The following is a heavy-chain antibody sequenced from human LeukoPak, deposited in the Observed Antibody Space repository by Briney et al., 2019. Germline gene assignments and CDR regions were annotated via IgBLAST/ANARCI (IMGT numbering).Heavy chain of an antibody. D-gene: IGHD3-22*01. V-gene: IGHV3-74*01. Sequence: GGSLRLSCAASGFTFSTYWMHWVRQAPGKGLVWVSRIKSDGSTNYADSVKGRFTISRDNAKNTLSLQMNGLRAEDTGVYYCARAPSEIGGYYPEYFRRWGQGTLVTVSS. CDR3: ARAPSEIGGYYPEYFRR. J-gene: IGHJ1*01. CDR1: GFTFSTYW. CDR2: IKSDGST.